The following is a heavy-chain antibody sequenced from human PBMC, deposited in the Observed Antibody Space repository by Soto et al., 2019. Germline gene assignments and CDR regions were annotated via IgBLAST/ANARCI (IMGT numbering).Heavy chain of an antibody. Sequence: SETLSLPCTVSGASINSGGYYWNWVRLLPGRGLEWIGYIYFTGYGSYPPSCESRATISLDPPQDQFSLELNSVSAADTVECYCVSWVAWLVLLAYRGQGALVTVSS. CDR2: IYFTGYG. CDR1: GASINSGGYY. V-gene: IGHV4-31*03. D-gene: IGHD3-10*01. CDR3: VSWVAWLVLLAY. J-gene: IGHJ4*02.